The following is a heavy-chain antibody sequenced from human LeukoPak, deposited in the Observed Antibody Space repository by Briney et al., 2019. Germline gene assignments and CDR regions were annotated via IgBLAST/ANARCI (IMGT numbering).Heavy chain of an antibody. V-gene: IGHV3-48*01. CDR2: IGTSVNTI. CDR1: GFTFSGYI. CDR3: ARDQWLDY. D-gene: IGHD6-19*01. Sequence: GGSLRLSCAASGFTFSGYIMNWVRQAPGKGLEWVSFIGTSVNTIYYADSVKGGFTASRDNAKNSLYLQMNSLRAEDTAVYYCARDQWLDYWGRGTLVTVSS. J-gene: IGHJ4*02.